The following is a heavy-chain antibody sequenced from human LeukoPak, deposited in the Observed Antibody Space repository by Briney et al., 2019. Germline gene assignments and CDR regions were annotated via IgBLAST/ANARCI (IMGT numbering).Heavy chain of an antibody. CDR1: GGSISSTSYY. CDR2: IYYSGAT. J-gene: IGHJ4*02. CDR3: ARQGLQQLLPGSNF. D-gene: IGHD6-13*01. Sequence: SETLSLTCTVSGGSISSTSYYWRWIRQAPGKVLEWLASIYYSGATYYNPSLKSRLTVSGDTSNNRFSLELTSVTATDTAVYYCARQGLQQLLPGSNFWGQGTLVTVSS. V-gene: IGHV4-39*01.